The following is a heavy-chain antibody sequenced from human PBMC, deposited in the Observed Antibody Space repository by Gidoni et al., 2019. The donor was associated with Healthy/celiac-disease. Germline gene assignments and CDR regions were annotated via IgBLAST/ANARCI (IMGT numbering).Heavy chain of an antibody. CDR3: ARDGAGAGYSSDWGAFDI. V-gene: IGHV3-21*01. D-gene: IGHD6-19*01. Sequence: VSSISSSSSYIYYADSVKGRFTISRDNAKNSLYLQMNSLRAEDTAVYYCARDGAGAGYSSDWGAFDIWGQGTMVTVSS. CDR2: ISSSSSYI. J-gene: IGHJ3*02.